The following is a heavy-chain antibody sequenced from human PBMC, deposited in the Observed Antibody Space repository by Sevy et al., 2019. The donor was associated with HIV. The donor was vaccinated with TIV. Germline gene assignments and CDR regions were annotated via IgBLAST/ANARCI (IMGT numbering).Heavy chain of an antibody. V-gene: IGHV3-7*01. D-gene: IGHD5-12*01. CDR1: IFTFRRYW. CDR3: ARDGDDSSGFGMDV. J-gene: IGHJ6*02. Sequence: GGSLRLSCAASIFTFRRYWMSWVRQAPGKGLEWVANIKRYGSEKYYVDSVKGRFTISRDNAKKALFLQMNSLRAEDTAVYYGARDGDDSSGFGMDVWGQGTTVTVSS. CDR2: IKRYGSEK.